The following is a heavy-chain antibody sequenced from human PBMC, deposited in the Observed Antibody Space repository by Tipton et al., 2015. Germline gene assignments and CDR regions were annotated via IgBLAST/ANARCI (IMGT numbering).Heavy chain of an antibody. Sequence: QLVQSGPEVKKPGSSVRVSCKASGGTFSSHAISWVRQAPGQGLEWMGGIIPFFGIPNYAQNFQGRVTITADESTSTADMEMGSLKSEDTAVYYCTRHTARGAFHIWGQGTMVTVSS. D-gene: IGHD3-10*01. V-gene: IGHV1-69*01. J-gene: IGHJ3*02. CDR3: TRHTARGAFHI. CDR2: IIPFFGIP. CDR1: GGTFSSHA.